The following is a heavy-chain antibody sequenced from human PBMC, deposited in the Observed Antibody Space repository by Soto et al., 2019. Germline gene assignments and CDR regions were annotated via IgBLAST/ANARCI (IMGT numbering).Heavy chain of an antibody. CDR3: ARLDTSGDPDGGHTSFDP. Sequence: ASETLSLTCTVSGGSISSYYWSWIRQPPGKGLEWIGYIYYSGSTNYNPSLKSRVTISVDTSKNQFSLKLSSVTAADTAVYYCARLDTSGDPDGGHTSFDPWGQGTLVTVSS. D-gene: IGHD2-15*01. CDR1: GGSISSYY. J-gene: IGHJ5*02. V-gene: IGHV4-59*08. CDR2: IYYSGST.